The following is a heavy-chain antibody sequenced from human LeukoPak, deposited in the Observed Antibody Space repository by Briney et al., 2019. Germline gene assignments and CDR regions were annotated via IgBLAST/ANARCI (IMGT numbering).Heavy chain of an antibody. J-gene: IGHJ4*02. CDR3: ARIGKSSGPYYFDY. V-gene: IGHV1-69*05. D-gene: IGHD3-22*01. Sequence: SVKVSCKASGGTFSSYAISWVRQAPGQGLEWMGGIIPIFDTANYAQKFQGRVTMTRDTSTSTVYMELSSLRSEDTAVYYCARIGKSSGPYYFDYWGQGTLVTVSS. CDR1: GGTFSSYA. CDR2: IIPIFDTA.